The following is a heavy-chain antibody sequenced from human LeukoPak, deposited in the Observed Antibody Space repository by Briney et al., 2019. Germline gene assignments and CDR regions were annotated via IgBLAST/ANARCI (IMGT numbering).Heavy chain of an antibody. CDR3: AKSGGYSYGYPFDY. Sequence: SGGSLRLSCAASGFTFSSYAMSWVRQAPGKGLEWVSVISGSGGSTYYADSVKGRFTISRDNSKNTLYLQMNSLRADDTAVYFCAKSGGYSYGYPFDYWGQGTLVTVSS. CDR1: GFTFSSYA. J-gene: IGHJ4*02. V-gene: IGHV3-23*01. CDR2: ISGSGGST. D-gene: IGHD5-18*01.